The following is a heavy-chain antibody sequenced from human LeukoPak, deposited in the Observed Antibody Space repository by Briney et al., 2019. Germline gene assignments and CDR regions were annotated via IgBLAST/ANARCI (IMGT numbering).Heavy chain of an antibody. Sequence: SETLSLTCAVSGYSISRGYYCNWIRQFPGKGLEWIGSISHSGSTSYNPSLKRRITISLETSKNQFSLRLISVTAADSALYYCVRGEVGESAYWGQGRLVIVSS. CDR1: GYSISRGYY. J-gene: IGHJ4*02. CDR3: VRGEVGESAY. CDR2: ISHSGST. V-gene: IGHV4-38-2*01. D-gene: IGHD3-10*01.